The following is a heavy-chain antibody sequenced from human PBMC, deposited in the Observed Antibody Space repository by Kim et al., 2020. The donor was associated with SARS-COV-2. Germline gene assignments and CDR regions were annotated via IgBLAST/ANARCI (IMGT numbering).Heavy chain of an antibody. J-gene: IGHJ3*01. CDR1: GFTFNNFG. CDR2: ISYEGSKK. D-gene: IGHD3-16*01. V-gene: IGHV3-30*18. Sequence: GGSLRLSCAASGFTFNNFGMHWVRQAPGKGLEWVAVISYEGSKKYYADSVNGRFTISRDSFKNTMSLQMSSLTAEDTAVYYCAKANVFLWYGKFHGDAFDRWGQGTMVTVSS. CDR3: AKANVFLWYGKFHGDAFDR.